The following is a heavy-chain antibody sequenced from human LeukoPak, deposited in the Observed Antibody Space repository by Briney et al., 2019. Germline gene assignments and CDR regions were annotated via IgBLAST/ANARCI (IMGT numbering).Heavy chain of an antibody. CDR3: ARVSDWGPAGGYCSGGSCYLWDY. CDR2: IYHSGXT. Sequence: WIRQPPGKGLEWIGSIYHSGXTYYNPSLKSRVTRSVDTSKNQFSLKLSSVTAADTAVYYCARVSDWGPAGGYCSGGSCYLWDYWGQGTLVTVSS. J-gene: IGHJ4*02. V-gene: IGHV4-38-2*02. D-gene: IGHD2-15*01.